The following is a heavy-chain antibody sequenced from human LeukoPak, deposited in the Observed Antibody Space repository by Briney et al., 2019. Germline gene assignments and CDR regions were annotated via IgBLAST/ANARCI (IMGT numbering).Heavy chain of an antibody. CDR3: ARSANPGVHDFDP. J-gene: IGHJ5*02. D-gene: IGHD6-6*01. V-gene: IGHV3-48*02. CDR1: GFASSSYA. CDR2: ISSSSMI. Sequence: GGSLRLSCTASGFASSSYAMAWVRQAPGKGLEWLSYISSSSMINYADSVKGRFTISRDNAKNSLYLQMISLRDEDTAVYYCARSANPGVHDFDPWGQGTLVTVSS.